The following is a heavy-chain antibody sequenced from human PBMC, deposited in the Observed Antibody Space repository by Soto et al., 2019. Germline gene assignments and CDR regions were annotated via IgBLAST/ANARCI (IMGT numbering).Heavy chain of an antibody. CDR1: GGTCSSCA. J-gene: IGHJ3*02. V-gene: IGHV1-69*13. CDR3: ARELNGAFDI. D-gene: IGHD7-27*01. Sequence: TSVKVSCEPSGGTCSSCAISCVRQAPGEGLEWMGGISPIFGTANYAQKFQGRVTMTAYESTSTAYMELSILRSEDTAVYYCARELNGAFDIWGQGTMVTVSS. CDR2: ISPIFGTA.